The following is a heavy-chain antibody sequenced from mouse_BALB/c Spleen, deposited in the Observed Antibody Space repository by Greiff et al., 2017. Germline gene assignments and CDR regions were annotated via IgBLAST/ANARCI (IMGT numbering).Heavy chain of an antibody. J-gene: IGHJ1*01. CDR2: IDPANGNT. CDR3: ANFGSRYDDGYWYFDV. D-gene: IGHD2-14*01. CDR1: GFNIKDTY. V-gene: IGHV14-3*02. Sequence: EVQLQQSGAELVKPGASVKLSCTASGFNIKDTYMHWVKQRPEQGLEWIGRIDPANGNTKYDPKFQGKATITADTSSNTAYLQLSSLTSEDTAVYYCANFGSRYDDGYWYFDVWGAGTTVTVSS.